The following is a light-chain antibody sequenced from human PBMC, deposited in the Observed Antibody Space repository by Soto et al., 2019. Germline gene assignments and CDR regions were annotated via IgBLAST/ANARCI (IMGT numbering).Light chain of an antibody. CDR1: SSNIGSGYE. J-gene: IGLJ3*02. CDR3: QSYDTSLSTSGV. CDR2: GNS. V-gene: IGLV1-40*01. Sequence: QSVLTQPPSVSGAPGQRVTISCTGSSSNIGSGYEIHWYQQLPGTAPKLLFYGNSNRPAGVPDRFSGSKSGTSASLAITGLQAEDEADYYCQSYDTSLSTSGVFGGGTKLTVL.